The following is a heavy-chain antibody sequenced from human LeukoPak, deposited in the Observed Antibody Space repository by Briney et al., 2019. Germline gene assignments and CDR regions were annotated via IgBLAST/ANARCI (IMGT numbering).Heavy chain of an antibody. CDR1: GGSFSGYY. V-gene: IGHV4-34*01. CDR2: INHSGST. D-gene: IGHD3-3*01. Sequence: SETLSLTCAVYGGSFSGYYWSWIRQPPVKGLEWIGEINHSGSTNYNPSLKSRVTISVDTSKNQFSLKLSSVTAADTAVYYCARGQPLYDFWSGARYYFDYWGQGTLVTVSS. J-gene: IGHJ4*02. CDR3: ARGQPLYDFWSGARYYFDY.